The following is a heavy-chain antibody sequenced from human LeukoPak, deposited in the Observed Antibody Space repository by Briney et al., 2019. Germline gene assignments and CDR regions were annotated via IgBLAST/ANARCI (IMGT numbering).Heavy chain of an antibody. CDR1: GGSISSYY. D-gene: IGHD1-26*01. Sequence: PLETLSLTCTVSGGSISSYYWSWIRQPPGKGLEWIGYIYYSGSTNYNPSLKSRVTISVDTSKNQFSLKLSSVTAADTAVYYCARHRGYSGSYYYFDYWGQGTLVTVSS. V-gene: IGHV4-59*08. J-gene: IGHJ4*02. CDR2: IYYSGST. CDR3: ARHRGYSGSYYYFDY.